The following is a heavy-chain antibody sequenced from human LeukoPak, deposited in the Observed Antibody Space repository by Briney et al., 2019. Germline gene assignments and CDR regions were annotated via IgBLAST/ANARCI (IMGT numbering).Heavy chain of an antibody. V-gene: IGHV4-38-2*02. CDR2: IYHSGST. Sequence: TSETLSLTCTVSGYSISSGYYWGWIRQPPGKGLQWIGTIYHSGSTFYNPSLKSRVTISVDTSKNQFSLRLTSVIAADTAVYYCARDLAYYYDSSGYGRWGQGTLVTVSS. J-gene: IGHJ4*02. CDR1: GYSISSGYY. CDR3: ARDLAYYYDSSGYGR. D-gene: IGHD3-22*01.